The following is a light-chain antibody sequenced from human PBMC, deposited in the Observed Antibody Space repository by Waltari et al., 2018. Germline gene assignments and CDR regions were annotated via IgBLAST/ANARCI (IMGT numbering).Light chain of an antibody. Sequence: EIVLTQSPGTLFLSPGESATLSCRASQSVSNNQLAWDQQSPGQAPGLVIYGAFARATAIPARFSGTGSGTDFTLTISRLEPEDFAMYYCQQYGSSPLTFGQGTRLEIK. CDR1: QSVSNNQ. CDR3: QQYGSSPLT. J-gene: IGKJ5*01. V-gene: IGKV3-20*01. CDR2: GAF.